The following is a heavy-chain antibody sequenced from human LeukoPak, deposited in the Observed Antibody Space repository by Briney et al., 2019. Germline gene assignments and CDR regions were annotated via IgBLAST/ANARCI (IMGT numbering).Heavy chain of an antibody. CDR3: AREGVDRDGYGHWFDP. Sequence: ASVKVSCKASGGTFSSFAISWVRQAPGQGLEWMGGIIPIFGTANYAQRFQGRVTITTDESTSTAYMELSSLRSEDTAVYYCAREGVDRDGYGHWFDPWGQGTLVTVSS. CDR2: IIPIFGTA. V-gene: IGHV1-69*05. CDR1: GGTFSSFA. J-gene: IGHJ5*02. D-gene: IGHD5-24*01.